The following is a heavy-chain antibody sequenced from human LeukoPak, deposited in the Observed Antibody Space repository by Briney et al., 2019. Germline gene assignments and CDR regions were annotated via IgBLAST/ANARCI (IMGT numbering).Heavy chain of an antibody. CDR2: ISSSSSYI. CDR1: GFTFSGYS. V-gene: IGHV3-21*01. CDR3: ARDYGLRFLEWFGAFDI. J-gene: IGHJ3*02. Sequence: GGSLRLSCAASGFTFSGYSMNWVRQAPGKGLEWVSSISSSSSYIYYADSVKGRFTISRDNAKNSLYLQMNSLRAEDTAVYYCARDYGLRFLEWFGAFDIWGQGTMVTVSS. D-gene: IGHD3-3*01.